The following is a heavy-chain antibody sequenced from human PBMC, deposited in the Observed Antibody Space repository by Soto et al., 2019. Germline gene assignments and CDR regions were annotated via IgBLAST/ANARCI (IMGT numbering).Heavy chain of an antibody. CDR3: ARETYYYDSSGYPLSNAFDI. J-gene: IGHJ3*02. D-gene: IGHD3-22*01. CDR2: ISAYNGNT. Sequence: ASVKVSCKASGYTFTGYGISWVRQAPGQGLEWMGWISAYNGNTNYAQKLQGRVTMTTDTSTSTAYMELRSLRSDDTAVYYCARETYYYDSSGYPLSNAFDIWGQGTMVTVSS. CDR1: GYTFTGYG. V-gene: IGHV1-18*04.